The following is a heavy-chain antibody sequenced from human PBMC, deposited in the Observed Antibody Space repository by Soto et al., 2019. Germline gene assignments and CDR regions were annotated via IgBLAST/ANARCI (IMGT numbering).Heavy chain of an antibody. Sequence: GGSLRLSCAASGFTLNSFFMHWVRQAPGKGLMWVSRISNDGSSTTYADYVKGRFTISRDNARNKLYLQLNNMRADDTAVYFCVRDQDSRGYSVFNLWGQGA. J-gene: IGHJ5*02. CDR2: ISNDGSST. V-gene: IGHV3-74*01. CDR3: VRDQDSRGYSVFNL. CDR1: GFTLNSFF. D-gene: IGHD3-22*01.